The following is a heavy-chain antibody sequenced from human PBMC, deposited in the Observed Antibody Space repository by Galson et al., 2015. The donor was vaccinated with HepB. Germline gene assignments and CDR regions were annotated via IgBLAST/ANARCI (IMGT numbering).Heavy chain of an antibody. CDR1: GVTFSTYA. CDR2: IIPIFGTA. D-gene: IGHD2-2*01. J-gene: IGHJ6*03. V-gene: IGHV1-69*13. CDR3: ANERPREGSTSSAGFMDV. Sequence: SVKVSCKASGVTFSTYAISWVRQAPGQGLEWMGGIIPIFGTAKYAQKFQGRVTITADESTDTAYMELSSLRSEDTAVYYCANERPREGSTSSAGFMDVWGKGTTVTVSS.